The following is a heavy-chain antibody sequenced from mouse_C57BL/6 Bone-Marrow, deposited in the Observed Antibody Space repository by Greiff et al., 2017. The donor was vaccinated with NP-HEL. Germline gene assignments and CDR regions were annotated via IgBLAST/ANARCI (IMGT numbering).Heavy chain of an antibody. CDR2: INPSTGGT. V-gene: IGHV1-42*01. CDR3: VGSSYFYWYFDV. Sequence: EVQLHQSGPELVKPGASVKISCKASGYSFTGYYMNWVKQSPEKSLEWIGEINPSTGGTTYNQKFKAKATLTVDKSCSTAYMQLKSLTSEDSAVYYCVGSSYFYWYFDVWGTGTTVTVSS. CDR1: GYSFTGYY. J-gene: IGHJ1*03. D-gene: IGHD1-1*01.